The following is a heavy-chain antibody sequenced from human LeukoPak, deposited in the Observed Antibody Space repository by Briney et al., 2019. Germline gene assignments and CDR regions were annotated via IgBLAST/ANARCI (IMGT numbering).Heavy chain of an antibody. Sequence: GGSLRLSCAASGFTFTNYDMHWVRQATGKSLEWVSAIGTAGDTYYADSVKGRFTISRENAKNSLYLQMNNLRAEDTAVYYCTRVTNRVFGYWGQGTLVTVSS. V-gene: IGHV3-13*01. D-gene: IGHD1-14*01. CDR2: IGTAGDT. CDR3: TRVTNRVFGY. J-gene: IGHJ4*02. CDR1: GFTFTNYD.